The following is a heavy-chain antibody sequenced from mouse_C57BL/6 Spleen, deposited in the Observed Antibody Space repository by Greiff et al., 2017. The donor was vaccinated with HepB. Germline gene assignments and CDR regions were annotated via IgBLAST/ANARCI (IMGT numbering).Heavy chain of an antibody. CDR2: IYPGDGDT. CDR3: AREANWGPSFAY. Sequence: VKLMESGPELVKPGASVKISCKASGYAFSSSWMNWVKQRPGKGLEWIGRIYPGDGDTNYNGKFKGKATLTADKSSSTAYMQLSSLTSEDSAVYFCAREANWGPSFAYWGQGTLVTVSA. D-gene: IGHD4-1*01. V-gene: IGHV1-82*01. J-gene: IGHJ3*01. CDR1: GYAFSSSW.